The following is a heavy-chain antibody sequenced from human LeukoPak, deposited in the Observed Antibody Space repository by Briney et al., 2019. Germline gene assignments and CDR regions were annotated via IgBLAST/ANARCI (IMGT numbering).Heavy chain of an antibody. V-gene: IGHV4-59*01. CDR2: ISDSGST. Sequence: SETLSLTCTVSGGSIRSYYWSWIRQPPGKRLERIGYISDSGSTNYNPSLKSRVTISVDTPKSQFSLKLSSVTAADTAVYYCARHPHYYYDNSARWGQGTLVTVSS. J-gene: IGHJ4*02. CDR1: GGSIRSYY. D-gene: IGHD3-22*01. CDR3: ARHPHYYYDNSAR.